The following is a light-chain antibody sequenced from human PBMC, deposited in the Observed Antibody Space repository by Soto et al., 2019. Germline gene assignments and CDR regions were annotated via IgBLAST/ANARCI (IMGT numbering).Light chain of an antibody. CDR3: SSYTSSSTLV. CDR2: EVS. J-gene: IGLJ1*01. Sequence: QPALTQPSSLSGSPGQSITISCTGTISDVGGYNYVSWYQQHPGKAPKLMIYEVSNRPSGVSNRFSGSKSGNTASLTISGLQAEDEADYYCSSYTSSSTLVFGTGTKVTVL. CDR1: ISDVGGYNY. V-gene: IGLV2-14*01.